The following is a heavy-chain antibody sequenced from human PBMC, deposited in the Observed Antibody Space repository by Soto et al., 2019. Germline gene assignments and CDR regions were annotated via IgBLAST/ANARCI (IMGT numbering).Heavy chain of an antibody. Sequence: SLRLSCAASGFTFSDYAMHWVRQAPGKRLEWVAVVSHDGRNTHYADSVKGRFTISRDSSKNTVSLEMTSLRAEDTAVYYCAKGGRQWLVTSDFDYWGQGTLVTVSS. CDR3: AKGGRQWLVTSDFDY. D-gene: IGHD6-19*01. V-gene: IGHV3-30*18. CDR1: GFTFSDYA. J-gene: IGHJ4*02. CDR2: VSHDGRNT.